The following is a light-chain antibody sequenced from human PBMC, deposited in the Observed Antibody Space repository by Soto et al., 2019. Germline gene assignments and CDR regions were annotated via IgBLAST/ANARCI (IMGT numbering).Light chain of an antibody. Sequence: EIVLTQSPATLSLSPGERATLSCRASQSVGTYFAWYQQKPGQAPRLLIYGASTRATGIPDRFSGSGSGTEFTLTISSLQSEDFAVYYCQQYNDWPPYTFGQGTNVEIK. CDR2: GAS. J-gene: IGKJ2*01. CDR1: QSVGTY. V-gene: IGKV3-15*01. CDR3: QQYNDWPPYT.